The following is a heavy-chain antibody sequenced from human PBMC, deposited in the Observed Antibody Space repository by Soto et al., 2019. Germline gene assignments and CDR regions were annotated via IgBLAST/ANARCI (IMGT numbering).Heavy chain of an antibody. CDR2: ITSSGGPT. J-gene: IGHJ5*02. CDR1: GFPFSAYD. Sequence: EVQLLESGGGLIQPGGSLRLSCAASGFPFSAYDMTWARQSPGKGLEWVAFITSSGGPTYYADSVRGRFTISRDNSKNTLYLQMDRLRVEDTARYYCVKGGWLDDCGQGTLVTVSS. CDR3: VKGGWLDD. V-gene: IGHV3-23*01.